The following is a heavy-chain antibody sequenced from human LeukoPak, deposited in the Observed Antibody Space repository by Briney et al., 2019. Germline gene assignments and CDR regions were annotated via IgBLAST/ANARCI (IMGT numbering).Heavy chain of an antibody. J-gene: IGHJ3*02. CDR3: ARPPPELGWNDGDVFDI. Sequence: PGGSLRLSCAASGFTFSSYSMNWVRQAPGKGLEWVSSISSSSSYIYYADSVKGRFTISRDNAKNSLYLQMNSLRAEATAVYYWARPPPELGWNDGDVFDIWGQGTMVTVSS. D-gene: IGHD1-1*01. V-gene: IGHV3-21*01. CDR2: ISSSSSYI. CDR1: GFTFSSYS.